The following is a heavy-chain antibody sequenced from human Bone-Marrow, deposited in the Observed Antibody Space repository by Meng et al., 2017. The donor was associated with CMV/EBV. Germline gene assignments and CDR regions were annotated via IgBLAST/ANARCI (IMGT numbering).Heavy chain of an antibody. D-gene: IGHD3-16*01. J-gene: IGHJ4*02. CDR3: ARGASKGSCFDY. V-gene: IGHV3-30-3*01. Sequence: GESLKISCAASGFTFSSYAMHWVRQAPGKGLEWVAVISYDGSNKYYADSVKGRFTISRDNSKNTLYLQMNSLRAEDTAVYYCARGASKGSCFDYWGQGTLVTVSS. CDR1: GFTFSSYA. CDR2: ISYDGSNK.